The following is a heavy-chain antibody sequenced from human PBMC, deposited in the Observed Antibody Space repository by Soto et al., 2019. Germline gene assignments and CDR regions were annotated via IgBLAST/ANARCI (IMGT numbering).Heavy chain of an antibody. CDR3: ARGPPGVVPGAIGSGGMDV. V-gene: IGHV3-30*04. Sequence: QVQLVESGGGVVQPGRSLSLSRAASGFTLSSYAVHWVRQAPGKGLEWVAVMSFDGSKASHADSVKGRFTISRDNSKNTVSLQMNSLRVEDSAVYYCARGPPGVVPGAIGSGGMDVWGQGTTVTVSS. D-gene: IGHD2-2*01. CDR1: GFTLSSYA. CDR2: MSFDGSKA. J-gene: IGHJ6*02.